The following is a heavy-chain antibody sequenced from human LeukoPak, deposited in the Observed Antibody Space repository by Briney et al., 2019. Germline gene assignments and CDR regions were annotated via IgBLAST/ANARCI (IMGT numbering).Heavy chain of an antibody. Sequence: GGSLRLSCAASGFTFSGSAMHWVRQAPGKGLEWVSGISGSGGTTYYADSVKGRFSISRDNTKNTLYLQMNSLRAEDTAVYYCARTGSDTMVRGVLDYWGQGTLVTVSS. CDR2: ISGSGGTT. J-gene: IGHJ4*02. CDR3: ARTGSDTMVRGVLDY. CDR1: GFTFSGSA. V-gene: IGHV3-23*01. D-gene: IGHD3-10*01.